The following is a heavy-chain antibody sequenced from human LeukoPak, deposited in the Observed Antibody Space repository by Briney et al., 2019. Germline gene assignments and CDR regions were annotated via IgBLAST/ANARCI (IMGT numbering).Heavy chain of an antibody. Sequence: PGGSLRLSCAASGFTFSSYAMSWVRQAPGKGLEWVSAISGSGGSTYYADSVKGRFTISRDNSKNTLYLQMNSLRAEDTAVYYCCYSRSWYFGVAFDYWGQGTLVTVSS. CDR3: CYSRSWYFGVAFDY. V-gene: IGHV3-23*01. CDR1: GFTFSSYA. D-gene: IGHD6-13*01. CDR2: ISGSGGST. J-gene: IGHJ4*02.